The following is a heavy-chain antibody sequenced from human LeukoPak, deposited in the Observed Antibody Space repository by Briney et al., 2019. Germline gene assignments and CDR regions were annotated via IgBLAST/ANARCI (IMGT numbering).Heavy chain of an antibody. CDR1: GFTFNNYA. CDR3: AKVPGNRLYYFDY. Sequence: PGGSLRLSCAASGFTFNNYAMSWVRQAPGKGLEWVSTISGSGGSTYYADSVKGRFTISRDNSKNTLYLQMNSLRAEDTAVYYCAKVPGNRLYYFDYWGQGTLVTVSS. D-gene: IGHD1-1*01. CDR2: ISGSGGST. V-gene: IGHV3-23*01. J-gene: IGHJ4*02.